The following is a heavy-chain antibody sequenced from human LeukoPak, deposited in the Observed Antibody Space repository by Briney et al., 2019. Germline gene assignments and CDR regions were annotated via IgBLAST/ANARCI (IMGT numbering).Heavy chain of an antibody. CDR3: ARGRESSKLTSGFQSFDWLSDSFDL. D-gene: IGHD3-9*01. Sequence: SVKVSCKASGGTFSSYAISWVRQAPGQGLEWMGGIIPIFGTANYAQKFQGRVTITADESTSTAYMELSSLRPEDTAVYYCARGRESSKLTSGFQSFDWLSDSFDLWGQGTIVTVSS. J-gene: IGHJ3*01. CDR1: GGTFSSYA. CDR2: IIPIFGTA. V-gene: IGHV1-69*13.